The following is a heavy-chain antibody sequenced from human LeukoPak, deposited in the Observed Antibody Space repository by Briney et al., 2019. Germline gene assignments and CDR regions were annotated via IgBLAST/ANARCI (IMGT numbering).Heavy chain of an antibody. CDR2: ICPDGTVT. CDR1: GFTFSIYC. Sequence: GGSLRLSCAASGFTFSIYCMHWVRQAPGKGPMWVSRICPDGTVTNYADSVKARFTISRDNARNTVYLQMNSLRAEDTAVYYCIRDFRSADYWGQGTLVTVSS. V-gene: IGHV3-74*01. J-gene: IGHJ4*02. CDR3: IRDFRSADY.